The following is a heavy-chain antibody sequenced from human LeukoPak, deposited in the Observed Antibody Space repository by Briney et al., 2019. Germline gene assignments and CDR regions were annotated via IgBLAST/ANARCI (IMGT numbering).Heavy chain of an antibody. CDR2: ISSTSPYI. V-gene: IGHV3-21*01. D-gene: IGHD4-17*01. CDR3: ARDDFGDSIDY. CDR1: GFTFSTYN. Sequence: GGSLRLSCAASGFTFSTYNMNWVRQAPGKGLEWVSSISSTSPYIYYADSVKGRFTISRDNAKDSLYLQMNSLRADDTAVYFCARDDFGDSIDYWGQGTLVTVSS. J-gene: IGHJ4*02.